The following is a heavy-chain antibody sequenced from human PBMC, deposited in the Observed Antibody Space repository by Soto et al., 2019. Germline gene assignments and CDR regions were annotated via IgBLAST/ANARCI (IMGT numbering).Heavy chain of an antibody. J-gene: IGHJ6*02. CDR2: TYYRSKWYN. D-gene: IGHD3-3*01. V-gene: IGHV6-1*01. Sequence: PSQTLSLTCAISGDSVSSNSAAWNWIRQSPSRGLEWLGRTYYRSKWYNDYAVSVKSRITINPGTSKNQFSLQLHSVTPEDTAVYYCVRVPMAPITIFGVVTNYGMDVWGQGTTVTVSS. CDR1: GDSVSSNSAA. CDR3: VRVPMAPITIFGVVTNYGMDV.